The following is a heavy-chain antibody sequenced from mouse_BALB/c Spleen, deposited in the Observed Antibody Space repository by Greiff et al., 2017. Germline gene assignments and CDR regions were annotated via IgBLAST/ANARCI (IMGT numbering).Heavy chain of an antibody. CDR3: ARAVVAPFDY. V-gene: IGHV1S137*01. J-gene: IGHJ2*01. Sequence: QVQLQQSGAELVRPGVSVKISCKGSGYTFTDYAMHWVKQSHAKSLEWIGVISTYYGDASYNQKFKGKATMTVDKSSSTAYMELARLTSEASAIYYCARAVVAPFDYWGQGTTLTVSA. D-gene: IGHD1-1*01. CDR2: ISTYYGDA. CDR1: GYTFTDYA.